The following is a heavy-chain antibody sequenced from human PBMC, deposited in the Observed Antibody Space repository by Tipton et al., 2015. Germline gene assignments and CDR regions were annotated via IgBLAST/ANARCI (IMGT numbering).Heavy chain of an antibody. V-gene: IGHV4-34*01. CDR1: GESFSGYY. J-gene: IGHJ5*02. D-gene: IGHD3-10*01. Sequence: TLSLTCAVYGESFSGYYWTWIRQPPGKGLEWIGEINHSGSTNFNPFLKSRVTMSVDTSKNQFSLKLSSVTAADTAVYYCARLRETYGSDSDNWFDPWGQGTLVTVSS. CDR2: INHSGST. CDR3: ARLRETYGSDSDNWFDP.